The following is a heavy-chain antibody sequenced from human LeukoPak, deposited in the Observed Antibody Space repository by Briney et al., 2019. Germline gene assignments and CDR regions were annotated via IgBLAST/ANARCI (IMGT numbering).Heavy chain of an antibody. J-gene: IGHJ4*02. CDR2: IYYSGTT. CDR3: ARVKVEYTSSFGC. CDR1: GGSLSSAGYY. V-gene: IGHV4-31*03. D-gene: IGHD6-6*01. Sequence: PSQTLSLTCTVSGGSLSSAGYYWSWIRQLPGKGLEWIGYIYYSGTTYYNPSLKSRLTISVDTSKKQFSLKLSSVTAADTATYYCARVKVEYTSSFGCWGQGTLVTVSS.